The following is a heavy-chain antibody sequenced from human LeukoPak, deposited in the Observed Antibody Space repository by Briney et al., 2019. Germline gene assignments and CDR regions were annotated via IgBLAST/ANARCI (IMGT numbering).Heavy chain of an antibody. V-gene: IGHV3-30*02. CDR3: AKRTFGELLYFDY. Sequence: GGSLRLSCAASGFTFSSYGMHWVRQAPGKGLEWVAFIRYDGSNKYYADSVKGRFTISRDNSKNTLYLQMNSLRAEDTAVYYCAKRTFGELLYFDYWGQGTLVTVSS. CDR1: GFTFSSYG. D-gene: IGHD3-10*01. CDR2: IRYDGSNK. J-gene: IGHJ4*02.